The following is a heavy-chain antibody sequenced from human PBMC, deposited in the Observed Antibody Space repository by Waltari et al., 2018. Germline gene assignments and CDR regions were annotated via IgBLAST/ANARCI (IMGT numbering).Heavy chain of an antibody. J-gene: IGHJ4*02. Sequence: EVKLVESGVGLVQPGGSLKLSCAASGFTFSTSWMAWVRQAPGKGLGWVANIKQDGREKNYVESVKGRFTISRDNAKNSLYLQMNSLRVEDTAIYYCAKDTGGSLDYWGQGTLVTVSS. D-gene: IGHD3-10*01. CDR1: GFTFSTSW. CDR3: AKDTGGSLDY. CDR2: IKQDGREK. V-gene: IGHV3-7*01.